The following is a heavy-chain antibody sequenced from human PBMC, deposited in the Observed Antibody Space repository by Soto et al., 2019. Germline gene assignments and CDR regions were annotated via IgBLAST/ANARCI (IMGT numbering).Heavy chain of an antibody. V-gene: IGHV1-2*02. J-gene: IGHJ4*02. CDR2: INPKGGDT. CDR1: GYDFIDHY. CDR3: ARDLNPYYGTGSAHGFFDF. D-gene: IGHD3-10*01. Sequence: ASVKVSCKASGYDFIDHYIHWLRQAPGQGLEWMGWINPKGGDTKYVQSLQGRVTMTRDTSISTVYLELSSLTSDDTAVYYCARDLNPYYGTGSAHGFFDFWGQGTTVTVSS.